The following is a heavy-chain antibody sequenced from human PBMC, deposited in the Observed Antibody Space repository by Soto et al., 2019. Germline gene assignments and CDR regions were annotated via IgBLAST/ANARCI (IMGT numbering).Heavy chain of an antibody. CDR2: ITTGNGNT. V-gene: IGHV1-3*04. D-gene: IGHD5-12*01. Sequence: QVQLVQSGAEVKKPGASVKVSCKASGITYTTYAIHWVRQAPGQGLEWMGWITTGNGNTRYSQRFQGRVTLTTDTSASTAYMDLSSLTSEDTAVYYCARAISGYVTWGQGTLITVSS. CDR3: ARAISGYVT. J-gene: IGHJ5*02. CDR1: GITYTTYA.